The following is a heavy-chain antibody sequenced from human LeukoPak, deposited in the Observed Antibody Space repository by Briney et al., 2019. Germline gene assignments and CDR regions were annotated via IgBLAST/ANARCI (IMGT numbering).Heavy chain of an antibody. Sequence: PGGSLRLSCAASGFTFSTYSMNWVRQAPGKGPEWISYISDSGSATYYSDSVRGRFTISRDNAKNSVFLQMNSLRAEDTAVYYCARDLGGSYYYFAYWGQGFLVTVSS. CDR1: GFTFSTYS. CDR2: ISDSGSAT. D-gene: IGHD1-26*01. CDR3: ARDLGGSYYYFAY. V-gene: IGHV3-48*01. J-gene: IGHJ4*02.